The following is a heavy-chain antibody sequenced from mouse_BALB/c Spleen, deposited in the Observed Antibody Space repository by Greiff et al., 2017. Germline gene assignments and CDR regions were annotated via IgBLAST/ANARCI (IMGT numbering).Heavy chain of an antibody. D-gene: IGHD2-1*01. CDR3: ARDLYYGNGLFAY. CDR1: GFSLTGYG. J-gene: IGHJ3*01. CDR2: IWGDGST. V-gene: IGHV2-6-7*02. Sequence: VKLQESGPGLVAPSQSLSITCTVSGFSLTGYGVNWVRQPPGKGLEWLGMIWGDGSTDYNSALKSRLSISKDNSKSQVFLKMNSLQTDDTARYYCARDLYYGNGLFAYWGQGTLVTVSA.